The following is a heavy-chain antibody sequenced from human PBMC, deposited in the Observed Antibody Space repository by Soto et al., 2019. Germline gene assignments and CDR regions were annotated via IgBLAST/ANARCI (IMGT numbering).Heavy chain of an antibody. D-gene: IGHD1-1*01. CDR3: ARDLTGTGYDAFDI. J-gene: IGHJ3*02. V-gene: IGHV1-2*04. CDR2: INPDSGGT. Sequence: QVQLVQSGAEVKKPGASVKVSCKASGFTFSDYYIHWLRQAPGQGPEWMGFINPDSGGTRFAQKFQGWVTLTRDTSINTAYMELSRLRFNDTAVYYCARDLTGTGYDAFDIWGQGTMVTVSS. CDR1: GFTFSDYY.